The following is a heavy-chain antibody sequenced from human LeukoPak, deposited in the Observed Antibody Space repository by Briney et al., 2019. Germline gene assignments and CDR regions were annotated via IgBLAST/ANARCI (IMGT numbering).Heavy chain of an antibody. Sequence: SETLSLTCAVYGYSLTNHYWIWIRQPPGKWLEWVGEVLHTGGTNYNPSLKSRVTISVDTSKNQFFLKLTSVTAADTAVYYCARGPAAIHPWGPGTLVTVSS. J-gene: IGHJ5*02. CDR1: GYSLTNHY. CDR2: VLHTGGT. V-gene: IGHV4-34*12. CDR3: ARGPAAIHP. D-gene: IGHD2-2*01.